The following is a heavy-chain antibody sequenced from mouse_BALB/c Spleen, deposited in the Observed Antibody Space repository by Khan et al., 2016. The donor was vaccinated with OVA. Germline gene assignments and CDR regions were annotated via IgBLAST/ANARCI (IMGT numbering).Heavy chain of an antibody. CDR3: VREGAYYRSDGWFAY. CDR2: IIPSHDYN. J-gene: IGHJ3*01. Sequence: QVQLKQSGAELARPGASVMMSCKASGYTFTTYTIHWVKQRPGQGLEWLGYIIPSHDYNNYNQMFKDRATLTADKSSRTAYWQRSSQTSEDTAVDYCVREGAYYRSDGWFAYWGQGTLVTVSA. D-gene: IGHD2-14*01. V-gene: IGHV1-4*01. CDR1: GYTFTTYT.